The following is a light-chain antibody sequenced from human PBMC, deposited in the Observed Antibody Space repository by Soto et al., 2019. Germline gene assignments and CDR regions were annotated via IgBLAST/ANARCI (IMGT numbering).Light chain of an antibody. CDR2: KAS. J-gene: IGKJ2*01. V-gene: IGKV1-5*03. CDR3: QQYNDSFPYT. Sequence: DIHMTQSPSTLSASLGDRVSITCRASQSISTWLAWYQQKPGTAPKLLIYKASTLEGGVPSRFSGSRSGTEFTLTVSSLQPDDFATYYCQQYNDSFPYTFGQGTKLEIK. CDR1: QSISTW.